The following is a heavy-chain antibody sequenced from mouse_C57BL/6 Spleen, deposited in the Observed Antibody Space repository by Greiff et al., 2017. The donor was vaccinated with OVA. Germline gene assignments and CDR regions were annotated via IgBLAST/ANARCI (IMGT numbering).Heavy chain of an antibody. V-gene: IGHV3-6*01. CDR3: ARLTGTCFDV. CDR1: GYSITSGYY. Sequence: VQLKQSGPGLVKPSQSLSLTCSVTGYSITSGYYWNWIRQFPGNKLEWMGYISYDGSNNYNPSLKNRISITRDTSKNQFFLKLNSVTTEDTATYYCARLTGTCFDVWGTGTTVTVSS. D-gene: IGHD4-1*01. J-gene: IGHJ1*03. CDR2: ISYDGSN.